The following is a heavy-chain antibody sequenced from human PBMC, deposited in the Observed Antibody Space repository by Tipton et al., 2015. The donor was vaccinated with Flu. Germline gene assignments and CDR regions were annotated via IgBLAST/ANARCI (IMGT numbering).Heavy chain of an antibody. Sequence: LRLSCTVSGGSISSGGYYWSWIRQHPGKGLEWIGYIYYSGSTYYNPSLKSRVTISVDTSKNQFSLKLSSVTAADTAVYYCARAKDTGSSGYYWRALDYWGQGTLVTVSS. J-gene: IGHJ4*02. V-gene: IGHV4-31*02. CDR1: GGSISSGGYY. D-gene: IGHD3-22*01. CDR3: ARAKDTGSSGYYWRALDY. CDR2: IYYSGST.